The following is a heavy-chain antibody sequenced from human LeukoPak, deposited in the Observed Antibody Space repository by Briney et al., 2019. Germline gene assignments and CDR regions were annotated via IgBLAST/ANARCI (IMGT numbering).Heavy chain of an antibody. CDR3: ARGDDSSGYYPYYFDY. CDR2: INPNSGGT. V-gene: IGHV1-2*02. D-gene: IGHD3-22*01. CDR1: GYTFTGYY. Sequence: GASVKVSCKASGYTFTGYYMHWVRQAPGQGLEWMGWINPNSGGTNYAQKLQGRVTMTTDTSTSAAYMELRSLRSDDTAVYYCARGDDSSGYYPYYFDYWGQGTLVTVSS. J-gene: IGHJ4*02.